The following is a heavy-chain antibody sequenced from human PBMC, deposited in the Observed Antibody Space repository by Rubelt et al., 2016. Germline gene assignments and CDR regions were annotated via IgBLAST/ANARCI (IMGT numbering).Heavy chain of an antibody. V-gene: IGHV3-48*04. CDR3: ARASFPTYGGNPTGGMDV. Sequence: EVQLVESGGGLVQPGGSLRLSCAASGFTFSSYSMNWVRQAPGKGLEWVSYISSSSSTIYYADSVKGRFTISRDNAKNSLYLQMNSLRAEDTAVYYCARASFPTYGGNPTGGMDVWGQGTTVTVSS. J-gene: IGHJ6*02. CDR2: ISSSSSTI. D-gene: IGHD4-23*01. CDR1: GFTFSSYS.